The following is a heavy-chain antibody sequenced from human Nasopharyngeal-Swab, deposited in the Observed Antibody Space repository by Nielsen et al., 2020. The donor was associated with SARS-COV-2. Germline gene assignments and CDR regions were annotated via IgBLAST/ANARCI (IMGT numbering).Heavy chain of an antibody. V-gene: IGHV3-23*01. CDR1: GFTFSSYA. D-gene: IGHD1-14*01. CDR2: VDFDGVRT. CDR3: ATWMTGHFDH. J-gene: IGHJ4*02. Sequence: GESLKISCAASGFTFSSYAMHWVRQAPGQGLEWVSTVDFDGVRTHYADSVKGRFLVSRDNSKNTAYLQMYNLAVEDAAVYYCATWMTGHFDHWGQGTLV.